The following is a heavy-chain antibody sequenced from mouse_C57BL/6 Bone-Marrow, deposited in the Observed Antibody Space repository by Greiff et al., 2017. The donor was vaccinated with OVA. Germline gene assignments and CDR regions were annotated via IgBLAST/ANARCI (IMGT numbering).Heavy chain of an antibody. CDR1: GFTFSDYG. CDR2: ISSGSSTI. V-gene: IGHV5-17*01. CDR3: ASGDFYAMDY. Sequence: EVQLVESGGGLVKPGGSLKLSCAASGFTFSDYGMHWVRQAPEKGLEWVAYISSGSSTIYYADTVKGRFTISRDNAKNTLFLQMTSLRSEDTAMYYCASGDFYAMDYWGQGTSVTVSS. J-gene: IGHJ4*01.